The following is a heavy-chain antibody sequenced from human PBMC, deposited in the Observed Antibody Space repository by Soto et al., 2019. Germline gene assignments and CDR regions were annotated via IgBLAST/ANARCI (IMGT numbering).Heavy chain of an antibody. CDR3: ARDWFDA. Sequence: EVQLVESGGGLVQPGGSLRLSCVASGFTFSNYWMSWVRQAPGKGLEWVANMKKDGSQKYYVDSVKGRFTISRDNARNSLYLQMNSRRGEDTAVYYCARDWFDAWGQGTLVTVSS. V-gene: IGHV3-7*01. CDR2: MKKDGSQK. J-gene: IGHJ5*02. CDR1: GFTFSNYW.